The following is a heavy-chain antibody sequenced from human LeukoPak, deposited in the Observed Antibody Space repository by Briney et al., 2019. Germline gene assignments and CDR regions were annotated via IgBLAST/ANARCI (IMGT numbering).Heavy chain of an antibody. V-gene: IGHV1-46*01. CDR2: INPSGGST. CDR1: GYTFTSYY. D-gene: IGHD2-21*02. J-gene: IGHJ4*02. Sequence: GASVKVSCTASGYTFTSYYMHWVRQAPGQGLEWMGIINPSGGSTSYAQKFQGRVTMTRDTSTSTVSMELSSLRSEDTAVYYCARETPYCGGDCYSSYYFDYWGQGTLVTVSS. CDR3: ARETPYCGGDCYSSYYFDY.